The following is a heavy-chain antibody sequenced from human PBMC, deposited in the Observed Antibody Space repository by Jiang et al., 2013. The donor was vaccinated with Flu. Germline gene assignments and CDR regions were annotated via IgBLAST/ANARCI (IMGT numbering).Heavy chain of an antibody. J-gene: IGHJ3*02. V-gene: IGHV5-51*01. CDR1: GYTFSTYW. D-gene: IGHD3-16*01. Sequence: VQLVESGAEVKKPGDSLKISCQASGYTFSTYWIGWVRQMPGSGLEWMGAIYPGDSDTRYSPSFQGQVTFAVDKSKTTAYLQWSSLKASDSAIYFCARRALDSKGYYSGTAFDIWGHGTMVTVS. CDR2: IYPGDSDT. CDR3: ARRALDSKGYYSGTAFDI.